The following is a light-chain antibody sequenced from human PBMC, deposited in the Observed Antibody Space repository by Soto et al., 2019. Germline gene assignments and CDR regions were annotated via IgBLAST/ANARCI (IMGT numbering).Light chain of an antibody. J-gene: IGKJ1*01. Sequence: IQMNNSPSTLSATVEDRVTITCRASQSISSWLAWYQHKPGKAPKVLIYDASALPRGVPSRFSGSGSGTKFTLTIASLQPDDFATYYCQLDATCSGSFGPGTKVDI. V-gene: IGKV1-5*01. CDR1: QSISSW. CDR3: QLDATCSGS. CDR2: DAS.